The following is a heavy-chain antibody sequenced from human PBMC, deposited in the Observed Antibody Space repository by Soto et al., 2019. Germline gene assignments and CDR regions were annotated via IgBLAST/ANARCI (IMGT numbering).Heavy chain of an antibody. J-gene: IGHJ5*02. Sequence: LSLTCTVSGGSISSSSYYWGWIRQPPGKGLEWIGSIYYSGSTYYNPSLKSRVTISVDTSKNQFSLKLSSVTAADTAVYYCARRGSGSYSDPWGQGTLVTVSS. D-gene: IGHD3-10*01. CDR2: IYYSGST. CDR1: GGSISSSSYY. CDR3: ARRGSGSYSDP. V-gene: IGHV4-39*01.